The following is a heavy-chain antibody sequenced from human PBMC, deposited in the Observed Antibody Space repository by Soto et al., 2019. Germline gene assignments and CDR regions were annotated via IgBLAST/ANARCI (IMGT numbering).Heavy chain of an antibody. CDR3: ARYIVATTYYFDY. J-gene: IGHJ4*02. CDR1: GGSISSGGYY. D-gene: IGHD5-12*01. CDR2: IYYSGST. Sequence: QVQLQESGPGLVKPSQTLSLTCTVSGGSISSGGYYWSWIRQHPGKGLEWIGYIYYSGSTYYNPSLTSRITISLDTSKNQFSLKLSSVAAADTAVYYCARYIVATTYYFDYWGQGTLVTVSS. V-gene: IGHV4-31*03.